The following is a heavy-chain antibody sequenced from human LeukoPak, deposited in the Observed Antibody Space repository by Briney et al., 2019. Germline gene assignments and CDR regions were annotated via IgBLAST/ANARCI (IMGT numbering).Heavy chain of an antibody. J-gene: IGHJ5*02. CDR1: GFTFSDYY. D-gene: IGHD3-22*01. CDR3: ASDSSGYFGP. Sequence: GGSLRLSCAASGFTFSDYYTNWIRQAPGRGLEWLSYISSTGSAMYYADSVKGRFTISRDNAKNSLYLQMNSLRAEDTAVYYCASDSSGYFGPWGQGTLVTVSS. V-gene: IGHV3-11*01. CDR2: ISSTGSAM.